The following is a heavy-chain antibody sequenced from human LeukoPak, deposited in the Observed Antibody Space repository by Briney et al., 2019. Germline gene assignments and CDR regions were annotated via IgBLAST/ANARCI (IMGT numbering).Heavy chain of an antibody. J-gene: IGHJ1*01. CDR2: ISGSGGST. CDR1: GFTFNSYA. CDR3: AKGITMMVVVTEYFQH. V-gene: IGHV3-23*01. Sequence: GGSLRLSCAGSGFTFNSYAMSWVRQTPGKGLEWVSGISGSGGSTYYADSVTGRFTISRDNSKNTLYLQMDSLRAEDTAVYYCAKGITMMVVVTEYFQHWGQGTLVTVSS. D-gene: IGHD3-22*01.